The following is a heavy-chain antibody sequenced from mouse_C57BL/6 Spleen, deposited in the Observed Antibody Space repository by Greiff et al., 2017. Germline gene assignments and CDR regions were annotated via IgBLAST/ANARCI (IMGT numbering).Heavy chain of an antibody. J-gene: IGHJ4*01. CDR1: GFTFSSYA. CDR2: ISAGGSYT. CDR3: ARGGRLRPAGY. Sequence: EVMLVESGGGLVKPGGSLKLSCAASGFTFSSYAMSWVRQTPEKGLEWVGTISAGGSYTYYPDKVKGRFTLSRDNANTKLYLQMSRLKSEDTAVYYCARGGRLRPAGYWGKGTSVTVSS. D-gene: IGHD1-1*01. V-gene: IGHV5-4*03.